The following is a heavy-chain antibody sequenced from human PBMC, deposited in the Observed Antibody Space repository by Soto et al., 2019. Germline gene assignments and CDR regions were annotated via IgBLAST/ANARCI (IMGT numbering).Heavy chain of an antibody. Sequence: SVKVSCKASGGTFSSYTISWVRQAPGQGLEWMGWIIPIHGIANYAQKFQGRVTMTADKSTSTAYMELSSLRSDDTAVYYCARDAAVGRFDYWGQGTLVTVSS. CDR1: GGTFSSYT. J-gene: IGHJ4*02. D-gene: IGHD1-26*01. CDR3: ARDAAVGRFDY. V-gene: IGHV1-69*10. CDR2: IIPIHGIA.